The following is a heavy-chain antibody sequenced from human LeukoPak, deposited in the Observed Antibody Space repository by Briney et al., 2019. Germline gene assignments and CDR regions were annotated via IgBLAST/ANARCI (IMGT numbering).Heavy chain of an antibody. J-gene: IGHJ4*02. Sequence: SETLSLTCTVSGGSISSGGYYWSWIRQHPGKGLEWIGYIYYSGSTYYNPSLKSRVTISVDTSKNQFSLKLSSVTAADTAVYYCARVGKYYYDSSGSYYFDYWGQGTLVTVSS. CDR2: IYYSGST. CDR1: GGSISSGGYY. D-gene: IGHD3-22*01. V-gene: IGHV4-31*03. CDR3: ARVGKYYYDSSGSYYFDY.